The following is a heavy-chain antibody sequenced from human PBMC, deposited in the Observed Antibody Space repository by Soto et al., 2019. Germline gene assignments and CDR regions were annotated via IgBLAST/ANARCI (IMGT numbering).Heavy chain of an antibody. V-gene: IGHV4-59*01. CDR3: ARAYGGYADY. D-gene: IGHD5-12*01. Sequence: SETLSLTCTFSGGSISSYYWSLIRQPPGKGLEWIGYIYYSGSTNYNPSLKSRVTISVDTSKNQFSLKLSSVTAADTAVYYCARAYGGYADYWGQGALVTVSS. CDR2: IYYSGST. J-gene: IGHJ4*02. CDR1: GGSISSYY.